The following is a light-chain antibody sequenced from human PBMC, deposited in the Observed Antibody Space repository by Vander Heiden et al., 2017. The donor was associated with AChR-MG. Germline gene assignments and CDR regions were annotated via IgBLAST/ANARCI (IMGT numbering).Light chain of an antibody. Sequence: EIVMTQSPATLSVSPGERATLSCRASQRVSSNLAWYQQKPGQPPRLLIYGASSRATGIPARFSGSGSGTEFTLTISSLQSEDFAVYYCQQYNNWPPWTFGQGTKVDIK. CDR2: GAS. CDR1: QRVSSN. J-gene: IGKJ1*01. V-gene: IGKV3-15*01. CDR3: QQYNNWPPWT.